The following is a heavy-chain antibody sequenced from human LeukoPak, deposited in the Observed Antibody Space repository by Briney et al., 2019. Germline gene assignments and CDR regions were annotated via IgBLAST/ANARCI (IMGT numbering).Heavy chain of an antibody. CDR2: ISSSSSYI. J-gene: IGHJ4*02. Sequence: GGSLRLSCAASGFTFSSYSMDWVRQAPAKGLEWVSSISSSSSYIYYADSVKGRFTISRDNAKNSLYLQMNSLRAEDTAVYYCARDPRGAARPGYWGQGTLVTVSS. D-gene: IGHD6-6*01. V-gene: IGHV3-21*01. CDR1: GFTFSSYS. CDR3: ARDPRGAARPGY.